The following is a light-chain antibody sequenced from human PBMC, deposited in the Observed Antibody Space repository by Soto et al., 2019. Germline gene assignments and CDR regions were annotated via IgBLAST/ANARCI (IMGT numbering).Light chain of an antibody. V-gene: IGKV1-13*02. CDR2: DAS. Sequence: AIQLTQSPSSLSASVGDRVTITCRASQGISSYLAWYQQKPGKAPNLLIYDASSLESGVPSRFSGSGSGTEFTLTISSLQPDDFATYYCQQYNSYSRTFGQGTKVDIK. CDR1: QGISSY. CDR3: QQYNSYSRT. J-gene: IGKJ1*01.